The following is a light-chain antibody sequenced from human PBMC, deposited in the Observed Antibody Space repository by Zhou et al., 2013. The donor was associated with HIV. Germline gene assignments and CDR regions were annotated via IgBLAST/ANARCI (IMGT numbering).Light chain of an antibody. J-gene: IGKJ2*01. Sequence: EVVMTQSPATLSVSPGETATLSCRASQNVDKNLAWYQHKPGQAPRLVIFAASTRATGIPARFSGSGSGTDFILTISSLQSEDFALYYCQHYNNWLRSSFGQGTKLEIK. CDR3: QHYNNWLRSS. CDR2: AAS. CDR1: QNVDKN. V-gene: IGKV3-15*01.